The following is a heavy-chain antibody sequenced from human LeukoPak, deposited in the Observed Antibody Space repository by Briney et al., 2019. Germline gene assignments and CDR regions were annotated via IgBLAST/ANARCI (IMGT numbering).Heavy chain of an antibody. CDR2: ISGSGGST. D-gene: IGHD1-26*01. CDR1: GFTFSSYG. V-gene: IGHV3-23*01. J-gene: IGHJ4*02. Sequence: PGRSLRLSCAASGFTFSSYGMSWVRQAPGKGLEWVSAISGSGGSTYYADSVKGRFTISRDNSKNTMYLQMNSLRAEDTAVYYCAKDRGSFQTGEVDYWGQGTLVTVSS. CDR3: AKDRGSFQTGEVDY.